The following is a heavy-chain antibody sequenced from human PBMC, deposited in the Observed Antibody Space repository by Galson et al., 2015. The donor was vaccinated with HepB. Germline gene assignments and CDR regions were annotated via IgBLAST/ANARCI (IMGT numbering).Heavy chain of an antibody. D-gene: IGHD6-19*01. Sequence: SMRLSCAASGFTFSSYAMHWVRQAPGKGLEYVSAISSNGGSTYYANSVKGRFTISRDNSKNTLYLQMGSLRAEDMAVYYCARVAVAPNYYYGMDVWGQGTTVTVSS. CDR3: ARVAVAPNYYYGMDV. CDR1: GFTFSSYA. J-gene: IGHJ6*02. V-gene: IGHV3-64*01. CDR2: ISSNGGST.